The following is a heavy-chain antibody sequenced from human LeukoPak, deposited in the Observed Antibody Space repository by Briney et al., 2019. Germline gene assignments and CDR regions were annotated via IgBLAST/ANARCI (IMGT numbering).Heavy chain of an antibody. V-gene: IGHV3-15*01. J-gene: IGHJ4*02. CDR3: TTSLPVLI. CDR1: GFITSYGS. Sequence: NSGGPLRFSCAASGFITSYGSSRWVRQAPGKGLECVGRIKSITDGGTTDYGAPVKGRFPISRDDSKDTLYLQMDSLGTEDTAVYYCTTSLPVLIWGEGSQVTVSS. CDR2: IKSITDGGTT.